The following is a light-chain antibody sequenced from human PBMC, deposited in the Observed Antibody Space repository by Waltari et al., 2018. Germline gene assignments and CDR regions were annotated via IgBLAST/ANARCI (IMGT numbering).Light chain of an antibody. CDR2: TAS. CDR3: QQTYSTPYT. J-gene: IGKJ2*01. Sequence: DIQMTQAPSSLSASVGDRVTMTCRARQSRLGHLNWFQQQPGRPPKLLIHTASSLQSGVPSRFSGSGSGTHFTLTITSLQPEDFATYFCQQTYSTPYTFGQGTKVDIK. V-gene: IGKV1-39*01. CDR1: QSRLGH.